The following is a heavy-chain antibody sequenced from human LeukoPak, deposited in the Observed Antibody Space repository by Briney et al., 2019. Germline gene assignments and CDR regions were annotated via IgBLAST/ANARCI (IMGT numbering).Heavy chain of an antibody. V-gene: IGHV3-48*04. D-gene: IGHD1-1*01. J-gene: IGHJ4*02. Sequence: GGSLRLSCAAAGFTFSNYSMNWVRQAPGKGLEWISYIGISSGNTKYADSVKGRFTISGENAKNSLYLQMNSLRVEDTAVYYCARDHNYAFDNWGQGTLVTVSS. CDR2: IGISSGNT. CDR3: ARDHNYAFDN. CDR1: GFTFSNYS.